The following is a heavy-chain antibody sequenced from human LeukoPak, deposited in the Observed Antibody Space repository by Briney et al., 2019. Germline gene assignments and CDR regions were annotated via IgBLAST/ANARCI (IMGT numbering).Heavy chain of an antibody. D-gene: IGHD2-2*01. J-gene: IGHJ6*03. Sequence: GGSLRLSCAASGFTVSNNYMTWVPQAPGKELEWVSSISSSSSYIYYADSVKGRFTISRDNAKNSLYLQMNSLRAEDTAVYYCARVGCSSTSCYGYGYNYYYYMDVWGKGTTVTVSS. CDR3: ARVGCSSTSCYGYGYNYYYYMDV. V-gene: IGHV3-21*01. CDR1: GFTVSNNY. CDR2: ISSSSSYI.